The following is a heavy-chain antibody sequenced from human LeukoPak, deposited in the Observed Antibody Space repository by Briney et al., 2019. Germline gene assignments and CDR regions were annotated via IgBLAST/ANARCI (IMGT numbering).Heavy chain of an antibody. CDR2: ISAYNGNT. D-gene: IGHD6-13*01. CDR1: GYTFTSYG. Sequence: ASVKASCKASGYTFTSYGISWVRQAPGQGLEWMGWISAYNGNTNYAQKLQGRVTMTTDTSTSTAYMELRSLRSDDTAVYYCARDQGYSSSWFNYYYYGMDVWGQGTTVTVSS. V-gene: IGHV1-18*01. J-gene: IGHJ6*02. CDR3: ARDQGYSSSWFNYYYYGMDV.